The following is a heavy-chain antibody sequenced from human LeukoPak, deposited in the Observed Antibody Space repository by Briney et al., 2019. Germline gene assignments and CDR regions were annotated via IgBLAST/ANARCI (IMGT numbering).Heavy chain of an antibody. V-gene: IGHV3-9*01. CDR3: ARVTYYYGSGRNGYMDV. Sequence: GGSLRLSCAASGFTFDDYAMHWVRQAPGKGLEWVSGISWNSGSIGYADSVKGRFTISRDNAKNSLYLQMNSLRAEDTALYHCARVTYYYGSGRNGYMDVWGKGTTVTVSS. D-gene: IGHD3-10*01. CDR1: GFTFDDYA. CDR2: ISWNSGSI. J-gene: IGHJ6*03.